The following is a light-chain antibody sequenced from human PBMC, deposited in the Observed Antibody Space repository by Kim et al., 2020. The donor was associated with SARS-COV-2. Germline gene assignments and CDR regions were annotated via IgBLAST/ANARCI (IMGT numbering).Light chain of an antibody. Sequence: QSVLTQPPSASGTPGQRVTISCSGSSPNIGSNFVYWYQQFPGTAPKLLIYSNTQRPSGVPDRFSGSKSGTSASLAISGLRSEDEADYYCVVWDDSLSGWLFGGGTKLTVL. CDR3: VVWDDSLSGWL. V-gene: IGLV1-47*01. CDR2: SNT. J-gene: IGLJ3*02. CDR1: SPNIGSNF.